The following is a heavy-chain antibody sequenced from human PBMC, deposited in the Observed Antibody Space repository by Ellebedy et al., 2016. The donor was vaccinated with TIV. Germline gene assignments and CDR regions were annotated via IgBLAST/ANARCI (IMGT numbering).Heavy chain of an antibody. V-gene: IGHV3-33*06. CDR3: AKVRLRLKLPLPDY. J-gene: IGHJ4*02. D-gene: IGHD5-12*01. CDR2: IWYDGSNK. CDR1: GFTFSSYG. Sequence: GGSLRLXXAASGFTFSSYGMHWVRQAPGKGLEWVAVIWYDGSNKYYADSVKGRFTISRDNSKNTLYLQMNSLRAEDTAVYYCAKVRLRLKLPLPDYWGQGTLVTVSS.